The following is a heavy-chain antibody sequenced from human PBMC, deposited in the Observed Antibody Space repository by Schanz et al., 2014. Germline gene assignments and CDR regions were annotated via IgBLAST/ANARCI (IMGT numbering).Heavy chain of an antibody. Sequence: QVQLQESGPGLVKPSQTLSLTCAVSGGSISSCGYTWIWIRQPPGRGLEWIGHINYSGGTHYNPSVESRVTMSVDTAKNKFALNLAPVTPADTGICYCVRVKGEHSGHDYIEYWGQGIQVTVSP. CDR3: VRVKGEHSGHDYIEY. D-gene: IGHD5-12*01. CDR1: GGSISSCGYT. CDR2: INYSGGT. V-gene: IGHV4-30-4*07. J-gene: IGHJ4*02.